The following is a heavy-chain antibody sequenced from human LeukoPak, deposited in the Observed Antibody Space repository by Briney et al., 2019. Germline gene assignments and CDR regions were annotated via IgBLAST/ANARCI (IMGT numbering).Heavy chain of an antibody. CDR3: ARGENGSFDH. CDR2: VSSTGGDK. Sequence: GGSLRLSCTGSGVTFEDYYLSWIRQAPGKGLEWISYVSSTGGDKFYADPVKGRFTISRDNARNSLYMEMNDLIAEDTAFYYCARGENGSFDHWGQRTLVIVSS. J-gene: IGHJ4*02. CDR1: GVTFEDYY. D-gene: IGHD3-10*01. V-gene: IGHV3-11*01.